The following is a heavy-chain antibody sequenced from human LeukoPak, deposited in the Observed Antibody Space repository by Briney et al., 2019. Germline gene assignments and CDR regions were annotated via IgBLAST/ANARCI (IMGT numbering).Heavy chain of an antibody. D-gene: IGHD6-6*01. J-gene: IGHJ4*02. CDR1: GGSFSGYY. CDR3: ARVQYSSSVDS. CDR2: IYYSGST. Sequence: SETLSLTCAVYGGSFSGYYWSWIRQPPGKGLEWIGYIYYSGSTNYNPSLKSRVTISVDTSKNQFSLKLSSVTAADTAVYYCARVQYSSSVDSWGQGTLVTVSS. V-gene: IGHV4-59*12.